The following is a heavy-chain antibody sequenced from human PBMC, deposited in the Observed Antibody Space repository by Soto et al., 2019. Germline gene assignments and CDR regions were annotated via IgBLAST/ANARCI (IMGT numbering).Heavy chain of an antibody. V-gene: IGHV3-33*01. CDR2: IWYDGSNK. D-gene: IGHD3-10*01. CDR1: GFTFSSYG. CDR3: ASEIRVTMVRGAGVDY. J-gene: IGHJ4*02. Sequence: QVQLVESGGGVVQPGRSLRLSCAASGFTFSSYGMHWVRQAPGKGLEWVAVIWYDGSNKYYAGSVKGRFTISRDNSKNTLYLQMNSLRAEDTAVYYCASEIRVTMVRGAGVDYWGQGTLVTVSS.